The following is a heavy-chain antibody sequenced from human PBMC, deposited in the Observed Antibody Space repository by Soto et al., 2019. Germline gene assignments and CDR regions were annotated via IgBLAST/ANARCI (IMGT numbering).Heavy chain of an antibody. Sequence: QVRLHESCPGLVKPSETLSLTCTVSTDSFNDYYWSWIRQPPGKGLEWIGSIYHTGKTNYNPSLESRVSISVDTYKIQFSLSLSAVTAADTDVYYCARDVEIHDACDIWGQGTLVSVSS. CDR3: ARDVEIHDACDI. J-gene: IGHJ3*02. CDR2: IYHTGKT. CDR1: TDSFNDYY. D-gene: IGHD5-18*01. V-gene: IGHV4-59*13.